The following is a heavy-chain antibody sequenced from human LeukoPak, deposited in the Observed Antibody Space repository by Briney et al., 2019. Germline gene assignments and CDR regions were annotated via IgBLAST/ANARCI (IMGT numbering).Heavy chain of an antibody. V-gene: IGHV3-21*01. D-gene: IGHD3-22*01. CDR1: GFTFSNYG. CDR3: AHSKTCYYDSSGYFCLYGMDG. CDR2: ISSTSSYI. Sequence: GGSLRLSCAASGFTFSNYGMNWVRQTPDKGLEWVASISSTSSYIYYTDSVGGRFTISRDNTKNSLYLQMNSLRAEDTAVYYCAHSKTCYYDSSGYFCLYGMDGWGQGTTVTVSS. J-gene: IGHJ6*02.